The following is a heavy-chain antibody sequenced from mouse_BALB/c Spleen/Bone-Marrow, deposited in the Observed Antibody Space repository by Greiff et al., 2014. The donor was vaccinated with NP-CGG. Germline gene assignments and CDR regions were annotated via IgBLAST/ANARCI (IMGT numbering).Heavy chain of an antibody. CDR3: TTLARNNFDY. Sequence: EVQLQQSXTVLARPGAAVKMPCKASGYTFSNYWMHWIKQRPGQGLEWIGTIHPGNSDTTYNQKFKGKAKLTAVTSTSTAYMELSSLTNEDSAVYYCTTLARNNFDYWGQGTTPTVSS. CDR1: GYTFSNYW. V-gene: IGHV1-5*01. J-gene: IGHJ2*01. CDR2: IHPGNSDT. D-gene: IGHD3-1*01.